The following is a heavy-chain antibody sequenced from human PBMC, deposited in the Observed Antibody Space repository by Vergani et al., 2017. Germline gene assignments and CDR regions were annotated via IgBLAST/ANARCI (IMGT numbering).Heavy chain of an antibody. CDR3: TTDYKYYDYVWGSYLKGR. J-gene: IGHJ4*02. D-gene: IGHD3-16*02. CDR2: ISYDGSNK. CDR1: GFTFSSYG. V-gene: IGHV3-30*03. Sequence: QVQLVESGGGVVQPGRSLRLSCAASGFTFSSYGMHWVRQAPGKGLEWVAVISYDGSNKYYADSVKGRFTISRDNSKNTLYLQMISLKTEDTAVYYCTTDYKYYDYVWGSYLKGRWGQGTLVTVSS.